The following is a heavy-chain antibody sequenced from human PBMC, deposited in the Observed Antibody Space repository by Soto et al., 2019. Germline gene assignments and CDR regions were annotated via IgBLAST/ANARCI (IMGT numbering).Heavy chain of an antibody. CDR3: ARGLSYRQH. CDR2: MHPNSGNT. CDR1: GYTFTNYD. Sequence: QVQLVQSGAEVKKPGASVKVSCKASGYTFTNYDIYWVRQATGQGLEWMGWMHPNSGNTGYAQKFQGRVTMTMNTSTSTAYMELSSLRSEDTAVYYSARGLSYRQHWGQGPLLTVSS. V-gene: IGHV1-8*01. J-gene: IGHJ1*01. D-gene: IGHD1-26*01.